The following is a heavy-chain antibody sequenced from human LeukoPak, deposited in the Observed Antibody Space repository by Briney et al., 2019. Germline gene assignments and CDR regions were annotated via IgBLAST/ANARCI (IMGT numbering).Heavy chain of an antibody. D-gene: IGHD1-26*01. V-gene: IGHV1-69*01. CDR1: GGTFSSYA. Sequence: GASVRVSCKASGGTFSSYAISWVRQAPGQGLEWMGGIIPIFGTANYAQKFQGRVTITADESTSTAYMELSSLRSEDTAVYYCARDKIVGATYFDYWGQGILVTVSS. CDR2: IIPIFGTA. J-gene: IGHJ4*02. CDR3: ARDKIVGATYFDY.